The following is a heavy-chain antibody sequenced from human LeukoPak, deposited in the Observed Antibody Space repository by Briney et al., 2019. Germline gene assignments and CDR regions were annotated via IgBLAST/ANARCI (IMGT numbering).Heavy chain of an antibody. D-gene: IGHD3-10*02. V-gene: IGHV3-9*01. CDR2: ISWNSDTI. J-gene: IGHJ6*04. CDR3: AELGITMIGGV. CDR1: GFIFDDYA. Sequence: SLRLSCAASGFIFDDYAMHWVRQAPGKGLEWVSGISWNSDTIGYADSVKGRFTISRDNAKNSLYLQMNSLRAEDTAVYYCAELGITMIGGVWGKGTTVTISS.